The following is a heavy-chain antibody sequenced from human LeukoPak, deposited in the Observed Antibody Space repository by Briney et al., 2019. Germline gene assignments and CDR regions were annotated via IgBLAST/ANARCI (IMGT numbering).Heavy chain of an antibody. V-gene: IGHV4-34*01. CDR3: ARGMTNDY. CDR2: INHSGST. D-gene: IGHD4-11*01. Sequence: SETLSLSCAVYGGSFSGYYWSWIRQPPGKGLEWIGEINHSGSTNYNPSLKSRVTISVDTSKNQFSLKLSSVTAADTAVYYCARGMTNDYWGQGTLVTVSS. J-gene: IGHJ4*02. CDR1: GGSFSGYY.